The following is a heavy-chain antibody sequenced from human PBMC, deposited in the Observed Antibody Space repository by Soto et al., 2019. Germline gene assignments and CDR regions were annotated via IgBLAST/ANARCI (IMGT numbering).Heavy chain of an antibody. V-gene: IGHV3-30-3*01. CDR1: GFTFSSYA. J-gene: IGHJ4*02. D-gene: IGHD6-6*01. Sequence: GGSLRLSCAASGFTFSSYAMHWVRQAPGKGLEWAAVISYDGSNKYYADSVKGRFTISRDNSKNTLYLQMNSLRAEDTAVYYCARVSIAARLASSYFDYWGQGTLVTVSS. CDR3: ARVSIAARLASSYFDY. CDR2: ISYDGSNK.